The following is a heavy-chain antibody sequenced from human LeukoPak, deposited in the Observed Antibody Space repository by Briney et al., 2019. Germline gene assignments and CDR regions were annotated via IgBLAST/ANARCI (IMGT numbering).Heavy chain of an antibody. Sequence: SVKVSCKASGGTFSSYAISWVRQAPGQGLEWMGGIIPIFGTANYAQKFQGRVTITTDESTSTAYMELSSLRSGDTAVYYCARRGPRDFWSGPTPLLAFDIWGQGTMVTVSS. CDR3: ARRGPRDFWSGPTPLLAFDI. CDR2: IIPIFGTA. D-gene: IGHD3-3*01. V-gene: IGHV1-69*05. CDR1: GGTFSSYA. J-gene: IGHJ3*02.